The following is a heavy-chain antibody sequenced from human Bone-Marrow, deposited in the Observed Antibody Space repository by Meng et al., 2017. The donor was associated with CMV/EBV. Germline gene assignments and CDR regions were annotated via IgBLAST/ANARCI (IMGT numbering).Heavy chain of an antibody. D-gene: IGHD2-2*01. V-gene: IGHV4-59*12. CDR1: GGSISSYY. CDR3: ARGKRPSVLWGYQLLNIFDP. Sequence: SETLSLTCTVSGGSISSYYWSWIRQPPGKGLEWIGYIYYSWSTNYNPSLKSRVTISVYTSKNQFSLKLSSVTAADTAVYYCARGKRPSVLWGYQLLNIFDPWGQGTLVTVSS. CDR2: IYYSWST. J-gene: IGHJ5*02.